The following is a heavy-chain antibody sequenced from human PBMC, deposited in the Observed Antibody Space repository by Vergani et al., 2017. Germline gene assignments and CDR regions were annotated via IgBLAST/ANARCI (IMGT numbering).Heavy chain of an antibody. CDR2: IIPIFVTT. V-gene: IGHV1-69*01. Sequence: QVQLVQSGAEVKKPGSSVKVSCKASGGTSSSYAISWVRQAPGQGLEWMGGIIPIFVTTHYAQKFQGRVTITADESTSTADMELSSVRSEETAVYDCVSRVFGVNYDSSGYYAYWGQGTLVTVSS. CDR3: VSRVFGVNYDSSGYYAY. J-gene: IGHJ4*02. D-gene: IGHD3-22*01. CDR1: GGTSSSYA.